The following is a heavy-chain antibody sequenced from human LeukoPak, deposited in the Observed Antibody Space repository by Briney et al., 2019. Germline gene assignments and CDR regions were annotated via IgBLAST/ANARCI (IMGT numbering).Heavy chain of an antibody. V-gene: IGHV4-59*12. CDR2: IYYSGSA. CDR1: GGSISSYY. Sequence: SETLSLTCTVSGGSISSYYWSWIRQPPGKGLEWIGYIYYSGSANYNPSLKSRVTISVDTSKNQFSLKLSSVTAADTAVYYCARGFHSTYYDYVWGSYRHTFFDYWGQGTLVTVSS. J-gene: IGHJ4*02. CDR3: ARGFHSTYYDYVWGSYRHTFFDY. D-gene: IGHD3-16*02.